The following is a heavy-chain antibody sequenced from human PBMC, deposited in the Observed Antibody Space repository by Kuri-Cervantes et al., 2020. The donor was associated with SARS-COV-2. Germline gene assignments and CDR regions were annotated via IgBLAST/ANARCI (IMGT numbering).Heavy chain of an antibody. D-gene: IGHD5-18*01. CDR3: ARSYVDTAMEHLYYYYYYMDV. CDR1: GGTFSSYA. J-gene: IGHJ6*03. CDR2: IIPIFGTA. Sequence: SVPVSCKASGGTFSSYAISWVRQAPGQGLEWMGGIIPIFGTANYAQKFQGRVTITADESTSTAYMELSSLRSEDTAVYYCARSYVDTAMEHLYYYYYYMDVWGKGTTVTVSS. V-gene: IGHV1-69*13.